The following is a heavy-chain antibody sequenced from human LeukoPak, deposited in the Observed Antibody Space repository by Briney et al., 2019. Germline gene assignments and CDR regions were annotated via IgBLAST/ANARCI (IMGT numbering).Heavy chain of an antibody. J-gene: IGHJ3*02. CDR2: ISTYNANT. D-gene: IGHD3-10*01. CDR3: ARDAYYYYGSGSPIRAFDI. Sequence: ASVKVSCKACGYTFTTYSISWVRQAPGQGLEWMGWISTYNANTNSAQKVQGRVTMTTDTSTSTAYMELRSLRSDDTAMYYCARDAYYYYGSGSPIRAFDIWGQGTMVTVSS. CDR1: GYTFTTYS. V-gene: IGHV1-18*01.